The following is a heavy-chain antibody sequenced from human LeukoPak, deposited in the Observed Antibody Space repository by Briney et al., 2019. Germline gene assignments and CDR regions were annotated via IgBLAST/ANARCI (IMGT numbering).Heavy chain of an antibody. J-gene: IGHJ4*02. CDR2: ISSPSSTI. D-gene: IGHD4-23*01. Sequence: GGSLRLSCAASGFTFSSYSMNWVRQAPGKGLEWVSYISSPSSTIYYADSVKGRFTISRDNAKSSLYLQMNSLRAEDTAVYYCARVHTVVTPFDSWGQGTLVTVSS. V-gene: IGHV3-48*01. CDR1: GFTFSSYS. CDR3: ARVHTVVTPFDS.